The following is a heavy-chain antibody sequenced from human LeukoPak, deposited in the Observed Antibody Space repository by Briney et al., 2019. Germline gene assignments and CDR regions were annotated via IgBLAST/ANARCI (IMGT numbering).Heavy chain of an antibody. CDR3: ARDRGLGSTIFGVALFDY. D-gene: IGHD3-3*01. Sequence: GGSLRLSCAASGFTFSSYSMNWVRQAPGKGLEWVSSISSSSSYIYYADSVKGRFTISRDNAKNSLYLQTNSLRAEDTAVYYCARDRGLGSTIFGVALFDYWGQGTLVTVSS. CDR1: GFTFSSYS. J-gene: IGHJ4*02. CDR2: ISSSSSYI. V-gene: IGHV3-21*01.